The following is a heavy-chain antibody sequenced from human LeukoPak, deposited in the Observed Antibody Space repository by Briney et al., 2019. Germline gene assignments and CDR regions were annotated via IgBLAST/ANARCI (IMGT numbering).Heavy chain of an antibody. CDR3: ARDPLYCSSTSCSHSTADYGMDV. D-gene: IGHD2-2*01. CDR1: GGTFSSYA. CDR2: IIPIFGTA. V-gene: IGHV1-69*13. Sequence: GASVTVSCKASGGTFSSYAISWVRQAPGQGLEWMGGIIPIFGTANYAQKFQGRVTITADESTGTAYMELSSLRSEDTAVYYCARDPLYCSSTSCSHSTADYGMDVWGQGTTVTVSS. J-gene: IGHJ6*02.